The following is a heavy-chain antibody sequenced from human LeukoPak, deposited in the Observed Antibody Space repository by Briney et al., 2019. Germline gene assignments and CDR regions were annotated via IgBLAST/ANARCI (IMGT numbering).Heavy chain of an antibody. V-gene: IGHV4-39*07. Sequence: SETLSLTCTVSGGSISSSSYYWGWIRQPPGKGLEWIGSIYYSGSTYYNPSLKSRVTISVDTSKNQFSLKLSSVTAADTAVYYCARGDSSGWSRSDLFDYWGQGTLVTVSS. CDR2: IYYSGST. J-gene: IGHJ4*02. CDR1: GGSISSSSYY. CDR3: ARGDSSGWSRSDLFDY. D-gene: IGHD6-19*01.